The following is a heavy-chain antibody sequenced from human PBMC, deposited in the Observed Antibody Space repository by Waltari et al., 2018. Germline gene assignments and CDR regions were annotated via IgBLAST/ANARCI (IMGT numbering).Heavy chain of an antibody. V-gene: IGHV3-30*01. CDR1: GFPFSSSA. J-gene: IGHJ4*02. Sequence: QVQLVESGGGVVQPGRSLRLSCAASGFPFSSSAMHWVRQAPGKGLEWVAVISYDGSNKYYADSVKGRFTISRDNSKNTLYLQMNSLRAEDTAVYYCARDYYDSSGYSFDYWGQGTLVTVSS. D-gene: IGHD3-22*01. CDR2: ISYDGSNK. CDR3: ARDYYDSSGYSFDY.